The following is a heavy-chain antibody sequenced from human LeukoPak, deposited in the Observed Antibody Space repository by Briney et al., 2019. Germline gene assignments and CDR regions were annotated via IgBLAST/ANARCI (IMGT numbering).Heavy chain of an antibody. CDR3: ARNVNAFDI. CDR2: TNQHGTQN. Sequence: GGPLSLSCTASGLTFNSYWMTWVRQAPGKGLEWVANTNQHGTQNYYVDSVKGRFTISRDNAENSLYLQMSSLRDEDTAVYYCARNVNAFDIWGRGTMVTVSS. V-gene: IGHV3-7*01. J-gene: IGHJ3*02. CDR1: GLTFNSYW.